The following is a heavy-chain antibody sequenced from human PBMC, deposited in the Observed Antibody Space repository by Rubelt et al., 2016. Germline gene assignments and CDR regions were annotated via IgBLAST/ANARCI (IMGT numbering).Heavy chain of an antibody. CDR1: GFTVNSSY. CDR3: ARQWMATNYWYFDL. J-gene: IGHJ2*01. D-gene: IGHD5-24*01. V-gene: IGHV3-23*01. CDR2: ISGSGGST. Sequence: QTGGSLRLSCADSGFTVNSSYMSWVRQAPGKGLEWVSAISGSGGSTYYADSVKGRFTISRDNSKNTLYLQMNSLRAEDTAVYYCARQWMATNYWYFDLWGRGTLVTVSS.